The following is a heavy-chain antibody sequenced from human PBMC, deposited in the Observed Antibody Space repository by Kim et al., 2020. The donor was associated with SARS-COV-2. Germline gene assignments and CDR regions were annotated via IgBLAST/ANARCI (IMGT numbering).Heavy chain of an antibody. CDR2: ISSSSSTI. J-gene: IGHJ3*02. D-gene: IGHD3-9*01. CDR1: GFTFSSYS. V-gene: IGHV3-48*04. Sequence: GGSLRLSCAASGFTFSSYSMNWVRQAPGKGLEWVSYISSSSSTIYYADSVKGRFTISRDNAKNSLYLQMNSLRAEDTAVYYCARDSYYDILTGYYYRGWYAFDIWGQGTMVTVSS. CDR3: ARDSYYDILTGYYYRGWYAFDI.